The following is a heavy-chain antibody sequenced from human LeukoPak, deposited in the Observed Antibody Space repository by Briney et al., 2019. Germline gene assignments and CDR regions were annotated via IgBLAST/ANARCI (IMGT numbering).Heavy chain of an antibody. J-gene: IGHJ4*02. Sequence: SAGSLSLSCAASGFTFSDYYMSWIRQAPRKGQEWVSYISSSGSTIYYADPVKGRFTISRDNAKNSLYLQMNSLRAEDTAVYYCARGHLMTTVPTQSPSFDYWGQGTLVTVSS. CDR3: ARGHLMTTVPTQSPSFDY. CDR2: ISSSGSTI. CDR1: GFTFSDYY. D-gene: IGHD4-17*01. V-gene: IGHV3-11*01.